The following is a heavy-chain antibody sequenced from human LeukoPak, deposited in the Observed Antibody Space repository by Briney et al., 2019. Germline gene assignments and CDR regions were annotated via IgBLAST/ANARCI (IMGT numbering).Heavy chain of an antibody. V-gene: IGHV1-8*01. J-gene: IGHJ4*02. CDR1: GYTFTSYD. Sequence: ASVQVSCKASGYTFTSYDINWVRQATGQGLEGMGWMNPNGGNTGYAQKFQVRVTMTRNTSISTAYMELSSLRSEDTAVYYCASFLGRGWSGGYYFDYWGQGTLVTVSS. CDR2: MNPNGGNT. CDR3: ASFLGRGWSGGYYFDY. D-gene: IGHD6-19*01.